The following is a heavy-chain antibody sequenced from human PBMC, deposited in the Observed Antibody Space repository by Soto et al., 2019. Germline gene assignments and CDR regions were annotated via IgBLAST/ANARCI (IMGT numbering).Heavy chain of an antibody. Sequence: VQLVESGGGLVKPGGSLRLSCAASGFTFSSYSMNWVRQAPGKGLEWVSSISSSSSYIYYADSVKGRFTISRDNAKNSLYLQMNSLRAEDTAVYYCARHQLAAAGTVRYYYYYGMDVWGQGTTVTVSS. CDR2: ISSSSSYI. CDR3: ARHQLAAAGTVRYYYYYGMDV. V-gene: IGHV3-21*01. CDR1: GFTFSSYS. D-gene: IGHD6-13*01. J-gene: IGHJ6*02.